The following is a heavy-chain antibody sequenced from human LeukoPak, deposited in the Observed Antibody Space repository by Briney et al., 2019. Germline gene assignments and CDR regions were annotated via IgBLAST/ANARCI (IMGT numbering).Heavy chain of an antibody. CDR3: ARDFGIVGARALYYFDY. V-gene: IGHV4-4*07. CDR2: IYTSGST. CDR1: GGSISSYY. D-gene: IGHD1-26*01. J-gene: IGHJ4*02. Sequence: SETLSLTCTVSGGSISSYYWSWIRQPAGKGLEWIGRIYTSGSTNYNPSLKSRVTMSVDTSKNQFSLKLSSVTAADTDVYYCARDFGIVGARALYYFDYWGQGTLVTVSS.